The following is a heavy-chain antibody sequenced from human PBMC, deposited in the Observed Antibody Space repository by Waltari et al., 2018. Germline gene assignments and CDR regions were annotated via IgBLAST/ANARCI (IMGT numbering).Heavy chain of an antibody. CDR1: GGSINSSYHH. CDR3: ARRSVVFWKGYSHWFFDV. D-gene: IGHD3-3*01. CDR2: IYDTGDT. J-gene: IGHJ2*01. V-gene: IGHV4-39*01. Sequence: QLQLQESGPGLVKPSETLSLACTVSGGSINSSYHHWGWIRQPPGKGLAFGGSIYDTGDTYNKPSLESRVTVSVDTSKNQFSLMLSSVTAADTALYFCARRSVVFWKGYSHWFFDVWGRGTLVSVSS.